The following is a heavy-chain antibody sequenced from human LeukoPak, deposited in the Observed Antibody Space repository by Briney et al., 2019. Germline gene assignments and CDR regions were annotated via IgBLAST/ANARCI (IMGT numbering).Heavy chain of an antibody. D-gene: IGHD3-22*01. Sequence: ATVKISCKVSGYTCTDYYMHWVRQAPGKGLEWMGLVDPEDGETIYAEKYQGRVTITADTSTDTAYMELSSLRSEDTAVYYCATVSPYYYGSSGYYYPLDYWGQGTLVTVSS. CDR2: VDPEDGET. CDR3: ATVSPYYYGSSGYYYPLDY. J-gene: IGHJ4*02. CDR1: GYTCTDYY. V-gene: IGHV1-69-2*01.